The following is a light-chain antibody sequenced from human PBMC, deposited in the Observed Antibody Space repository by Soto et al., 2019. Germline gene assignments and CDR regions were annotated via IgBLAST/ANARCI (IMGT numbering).Light chain of an antibody. V-gene: IGKV3D-15*01. CDR2: GIS. CDR3: QQYNNWPPT. J-gene: IGKJ1*01. Sequence: EIVMTQSPGTLSLSPGERATLSCRASHTISSSYLAWYQQKPGQAPRLLMYGISRRATGIPDRFSGSESGTEFTLTISSLQSEDFAVYYCQQYNNWPPTFGQGTKVDI. CDR1: HTISSSY.